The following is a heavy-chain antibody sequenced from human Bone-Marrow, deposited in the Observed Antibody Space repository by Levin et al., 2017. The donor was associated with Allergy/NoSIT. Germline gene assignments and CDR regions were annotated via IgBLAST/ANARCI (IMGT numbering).Heavy chain of an antibody. V-gene: IGHV3-23*01. CDR3: ATIAYDSVGYYPYFFDH. D-gene: IGHD3-22*01. J-gene: IGHJ4*02. CDR1: GVNSSTYG. Sequence: PGGSLRLSCAASGVNSSTYGMAWVRQAPGKGLQWVSAMTTAGHTTSYEDSVLGRFIISRDISKDTLYLQMYSLRVEDTAVYYCATIAYDSVGYYPYFFDHWGQGTQVTVSS. CDR2: MTTAGHTT.